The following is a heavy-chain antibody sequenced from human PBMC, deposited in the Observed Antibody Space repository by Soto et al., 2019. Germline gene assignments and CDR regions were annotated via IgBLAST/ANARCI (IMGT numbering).Heavy chain of an antibody. D-gene: IGHD2-21*02. CDR1: GYTFTSYA. Sequence: ASVKVSCKASGYTFTSYAMHWVRQAPGQRLEWMGWINAGNGNTKYSQKFQGRVTITRDTSASTVYMELSSLRSEDTAVYYCARSIVVVTALDYWGQGTLVTSP. J-gene: IGHJ4*02. CDR2: INAGNGNT. V-gene: IGHV1-3*01. CDR3: ARSIVVVTALDY.